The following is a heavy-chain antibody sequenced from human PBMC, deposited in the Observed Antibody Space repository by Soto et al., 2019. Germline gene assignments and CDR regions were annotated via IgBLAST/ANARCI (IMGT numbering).Heavy chain of an antibody. J-gene: IGHJ4*02. CDR2: QTLKEFFA. D-gene: IGHD3-10*01. V-gene: IGHV5-10-1*01. Sequence: GKPLKISCKASGFIFTTYWLSWVRQMPGKGLDWMGRQTLKEFFANFAPSFRGHVTISPDTSVTTAYLKWSRLKASETAIYYCARHKSGGGSSPFDFWGQGTLVTVSS. CDR1: GFIFTTYW. CDR3: ARHKSGGGSSPFDF.